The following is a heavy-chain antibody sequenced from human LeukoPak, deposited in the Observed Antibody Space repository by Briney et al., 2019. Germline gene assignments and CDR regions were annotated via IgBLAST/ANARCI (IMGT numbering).Heavy chain of an antibody. CDR3: ARGAAAGMGGHDAFDI. CDR2: IYSSGET. CDR1: GFTFSSYS. J-gene: IGHJ3*02. V-gene: IGHV3-53*01. Sequence: GGSLRLSCAASGFTFSSYSMNWVRQAPGKGLEWVSVIYSSGETYYADSVKGRFTISRDNSRNTLYLQMNSLRAEDTAVYYCARGAAAGMGGHDAFDIWGQGTMVTVSS. D-gene: IGHD6-13*01.